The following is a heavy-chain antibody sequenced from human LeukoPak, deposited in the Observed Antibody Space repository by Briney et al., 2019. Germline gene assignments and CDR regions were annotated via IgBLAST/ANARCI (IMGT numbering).Heavy chain of an antibody. CDR2: IKQDGSEK. V-gene: IGHV3-7*01. J-gene: IGHJ4*02. Sequence: GGSLRLSCAASGFTFSSYWMSWVRQAPGKGLEWVANIKQDGSEKYYVDSVKGRFTISRDNAKDSLYLQMNSLRAEDTAVYYCARDWDYYGSGSLDYWGQGTLVTVSS. CDR3: ARDWDYYGSGSLDY. D-gene: IGHD3-10*01. CDR1: GFTFSSYW.